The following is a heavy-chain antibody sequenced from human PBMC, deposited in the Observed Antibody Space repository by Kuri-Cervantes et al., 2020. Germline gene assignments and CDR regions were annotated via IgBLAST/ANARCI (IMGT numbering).Heavy chain of an antibody. CDR2: IYHSGST. CDR1: GGSISSSSYY. V-gene: IGHV4-39*07. CDR3: AREVGSGGSCYSDY. Sequence: LETLSLTCTVSGGSISSSSYYWGWIRQPPGKGLEWIGSIYHSGSTYYNPSLKSRVTISVDTSKNQFSLKLSSVTASDTAVYYCAREVGSGGSCYSDYWGQGTLVTVSS. D-gene: IGHD2-15*01. J-gene: IGHJ4*02.